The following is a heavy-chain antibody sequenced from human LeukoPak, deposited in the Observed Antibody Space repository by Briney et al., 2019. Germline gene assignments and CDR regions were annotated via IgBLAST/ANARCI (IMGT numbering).Heavy chain of an antibody. J-gene: IGHJ4*02. CDR1: GGSISSYY. CDR3: VRGGSSPDY. V-gene: IGHV4-59*01. CDR2: IYYSGST. Sequence: SETQSLTCTVSGGSISSYYWSWIRQPPGKGLEWIGYIYYSGSTNYNPSLKSRVTISVDTSKNQFSLKLSSVTAADTAVYYCVRGGSSPDYWGQGTLVTVSS. D-gene: IGHD6-13*01.